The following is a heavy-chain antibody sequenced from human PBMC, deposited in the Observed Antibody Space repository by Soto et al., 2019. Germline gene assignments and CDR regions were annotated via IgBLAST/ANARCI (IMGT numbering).Heavy chain of an antibody. CDR3: ARGPSITIFGVVGPLYYFDY. Sequence: SETLSLTCAVYGGSFSGYYWSWIRQPPGKGLEWIGEINHSGSTNYNPSLKSRVTISVDTSKNQFSLKLSSVTAADTAVYYCARGPSITIFGVVGPLYYFDYWGQGTLVTVSS. CDR2: INHSGST. D-gene: IGHD3-3*01. CDR1: GGSFSGYY. V-gene: IGHV4-34*01. J-gene: IGHJ4*02.